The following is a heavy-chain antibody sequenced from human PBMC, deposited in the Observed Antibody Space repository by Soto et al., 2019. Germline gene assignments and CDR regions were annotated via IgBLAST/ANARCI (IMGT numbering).Heavy chain of an antibody. Sequence: QVQLVQSGAEVKKPGSSVKVSCKASGGTFSSYAISWVRQAPGQGLEWMGGIIPIFGTANYAQKFQGRVTITADESTSTGYMELSSLRSEETAVYYCARGQTVIRQGSYYYYYGMDVWGQGTTVTVSS. J-gene: IGHJ6*02. CDR1: GGTFSSYA. CDR3: ARGQTVIRQGSYYYYYGMDV. D-gene: IGHD4-17*01. CDR2: IIPIFGTA. V-gene: IGHV1-69*01.